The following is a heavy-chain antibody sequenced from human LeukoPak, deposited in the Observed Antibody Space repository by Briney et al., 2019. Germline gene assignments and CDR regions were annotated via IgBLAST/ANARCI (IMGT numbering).Heavy chain of an antibody. CDR1: GGSISSSN. V-gene: IGHV3-23*01. Sequence: PSETLPLTCGVSGGSISSSNWWSWVRQAPGKGLEWVSAISGSGGSTYYADSVKGRFTISRDNSKNTLYLQMNSLRAEDTAVYYCAKRGGGGSDYYYDSSGYYSWGQGTLVTVSS. CDR2: ISGSGGST. D-gene: IGHD3-22*01. J-gene: IGHJ4*02. CDR3: AKRGGGGSDYYYDSSGYYS.